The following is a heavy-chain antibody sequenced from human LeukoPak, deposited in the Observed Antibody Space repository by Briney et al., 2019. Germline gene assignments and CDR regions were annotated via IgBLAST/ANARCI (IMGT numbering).Heavy chain of an antibody. CDR1: GFTFSSYS. V-gene: IGHV3-30*18. CDR3: AKDRVAAAGTGGYYYYGMDV. D-gene: IGHD6-13*01. CDR2: ISYDGSNK. Sequence: PGGSLRLSCAASGFTFSSYSMNWVRQAPGKGLEWVAVISYDGSNKYYADSVKGRFTISRDNSKNTLYLQMNSLRAEDTAVYYCAKDRVAAAGTGGYYYYGMDVWGQGTTVTVSS. J-gene: IGHJ6*02.